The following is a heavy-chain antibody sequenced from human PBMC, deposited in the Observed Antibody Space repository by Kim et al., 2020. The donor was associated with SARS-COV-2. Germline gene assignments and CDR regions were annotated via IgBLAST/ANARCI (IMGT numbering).Heavy chain of an antibody. J-gene: IGHJ4*02. V-gene: IGHV3-30*01. Sequence: GSNNWYADSVKGRFTISRDNSKNTLYLQMNSLNVEDTAVYYCARDGQLDYWGQGSLVTVSS. CDR2: GSNN. CDR3: ARDGQLDY.